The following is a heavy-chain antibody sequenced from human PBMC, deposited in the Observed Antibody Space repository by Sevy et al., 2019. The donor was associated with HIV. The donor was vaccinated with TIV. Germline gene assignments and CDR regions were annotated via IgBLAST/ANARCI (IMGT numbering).Heavy chain of an antibody. CDR3: ARDWVELGYGMDV. CDR1: GFTFSSYS. Sequence: GGSLRLSCAASGFTFSSYSMNWVRQAPGKGLEWVSSISSSSSYIYYADSVKGRFTISRDNAKNSLYLQMNSLRAEDTAVYYCARDWVELGYGMDVWGQGTTVTVSS. J-gene: IGHJ6*02. CDR2: ISSSSSYI. D-gene: IGHD1-26*01. V-gene: IGHV3-21*01.